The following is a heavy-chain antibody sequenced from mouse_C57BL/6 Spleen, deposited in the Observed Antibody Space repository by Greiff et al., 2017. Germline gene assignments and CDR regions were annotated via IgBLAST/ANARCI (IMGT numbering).Heavy chain of an antibody. V-gene: IGHV5S21*01. CDR1: GFTFSSYA. J-gene: IGHJ4*01. Sequence: EVMLVESGEGLVKPGGSLKLSCAASGFTFSSYAMSWVRQTPEKRLEWVAYISSGGDYIYYADTVKGRFTISRDNARNTLYLQMSSLKSEDTAMYYCTRGRDWDDYAMDYWGQGTSVTVSS. CDR2: ISSGGDYI. CDR3: TRGRDWDDYAMDY. D-gene: IGHD4-1*01.